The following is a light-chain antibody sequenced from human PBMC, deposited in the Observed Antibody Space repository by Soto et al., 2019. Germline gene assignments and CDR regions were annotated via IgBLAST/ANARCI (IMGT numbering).Light chain of an antibody. V-gene: IGLV2-14*01. CDR2: EVS. CDR1: SSDVGGYNY. Sequence: QSALTQPASVSGSPGQSITISCTGTSSDVGGYNYVSWYQQHPGKAPKLMIYEVSNRPSGVSNRFSGSKSGNTAYLTISGLPAEDEADYYCSSYTSSSTLVVFGGGTKLTVL. CDR3: SSYTSSSTLVV. J-gene: IGLJ2*01.